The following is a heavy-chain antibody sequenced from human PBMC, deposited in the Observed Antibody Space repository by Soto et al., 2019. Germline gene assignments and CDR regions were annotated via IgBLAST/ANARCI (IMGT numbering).Heavy chain of an antibody. CDR1: GYTFTGYY. J-gene: IGHJ5*02. CDR3: ARVHCSSTSCLNWFDP. Sequence: ASVKVSCKASGYTFTGYYMHWVRQAPGQGLEWMGWINPNSGGTNYAQKFQGWVTMTRDTSISTAYMELSRLRSDDTAVYYCARVHCSSTSCLNWFDPWGQGTLVTGSS. CDR2: INPNSGGT. V-gene: IGHV1-2*04. D-gene: IGHD2-2*01.